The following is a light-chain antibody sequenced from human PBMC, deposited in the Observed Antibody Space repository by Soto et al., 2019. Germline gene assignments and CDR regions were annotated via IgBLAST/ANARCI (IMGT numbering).Light chain of an antibody. Sequence: EIVMTQSPATLSVSPGERATLSCRASQSVSSNLAWYQQKPGQAPRLLIYGASTRATGIPARFSGSGSGKEFNLNISSLQSEDFAVYYCQQYNNWPPLTFGGGTKVEIK. CDR3: QQYNNWPPLT. J-gene: IGKJ4*01. CDR1: QSVSSN. CDR2: GAS. V-gene: IGKV3-15*01.